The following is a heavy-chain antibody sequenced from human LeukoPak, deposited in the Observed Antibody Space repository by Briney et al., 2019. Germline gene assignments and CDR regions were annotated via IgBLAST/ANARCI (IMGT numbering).Heavy chain of an antibody. J-gene: IGHJ4*02. CDR1: GYTFTSYG. Sequence: ASVKVSCKASGYTFTSYGISWVRQAPGQGLEWMGWISAYNGNTNYAQKLQGRVTMTTDTSTSTAYMELRGLRSDDTAMYYCSRGGYGDKAPDFWGQGTLVTVSS. CDR3: SRGGYGDKAPDF. V-gene: IGHV1-18*01. CDR2: ISAYNGNT. D-gene: IGHD4-23*01.